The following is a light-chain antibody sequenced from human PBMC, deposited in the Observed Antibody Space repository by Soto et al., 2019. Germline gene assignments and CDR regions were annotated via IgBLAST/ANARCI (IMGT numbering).Light chain of an antibody. J-gene: IGKJ1*01. CDR2: AIS. CDR3: QQSYSSPPWT. CDR1: QSIITY. V-gene: IGKV1-39*01. Sequence: DIQMTQSPSSLSASVGDRVTITCRTSQSIITYLNWYQQKPGKAPKLLINAISTLQSGVPSRFSGGGSGTDFTLTISSLQREDFATYYCQQSYSSPPWTFGQGTKVEIK.